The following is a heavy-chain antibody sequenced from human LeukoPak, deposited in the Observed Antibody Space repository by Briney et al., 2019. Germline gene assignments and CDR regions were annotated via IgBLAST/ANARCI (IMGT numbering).Heavy chain of an antibody. Sequence: GGSLILSCTASGFTASGFGFGDYGLSWVRQAPGKGLEWVVFIRRKADGGTTDYAASVKGRFTISRHESESITYLQMNSLETEDTAVYYCKSGASWGQGTLVTVSS. D-gene: IGHD7-27*01. J-gene: IGHJ4*02. CDR2: IRRKADGGTT. V-gene: IGHV3-49*04. CDR3: KSGAS. CDR1: GFTASGFGFGDYG.